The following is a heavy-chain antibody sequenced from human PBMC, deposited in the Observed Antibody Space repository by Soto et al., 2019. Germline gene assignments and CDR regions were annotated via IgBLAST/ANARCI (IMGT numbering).Heavy chain of an antibody. CDR3: ATRISDFWSGPTYYFDY. CDR2: IYPGDSDT. Sequence: EVQLVQSGAEVKKPGESLKISCKGSGYSFTSYWIGWVRQMPGKGLVWMGIIYPGDSDTRYSPSFQGQVTISADKSSSTAYLQWSSLKDSDTAMYYCATRISDFWSGPTYYFDYWGQGTLVTVSS. CDR1: GYSFTSYW. J-gene: IGHJ4*02. V-gene: IGHV5-51*03. D-gene: IGHD3-3*01.